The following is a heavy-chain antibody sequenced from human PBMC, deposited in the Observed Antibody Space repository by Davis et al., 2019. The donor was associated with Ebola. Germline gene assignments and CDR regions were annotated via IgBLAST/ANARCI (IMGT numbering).Heavy chain of an antibody. D-gene: IGHD4-17*01. CDR1: GFTFSGSA. CDR3: ARALNDGDPNYYYYYGMDV. J-gene: IGHJ6*02. Sequence: GGSLRLSCAASGFTFSGSAMHWVRQASGKGLEWVGRIRSKANSYATAYAASVKGRFTISRDDSKNTAYLQMNSLRPEDTAVYYCARALNDGDPNYYYYYGMDVWGQGTTVIVSS. V-gene: IGHV3-73*01. CDR2: IRSKANSYAT.